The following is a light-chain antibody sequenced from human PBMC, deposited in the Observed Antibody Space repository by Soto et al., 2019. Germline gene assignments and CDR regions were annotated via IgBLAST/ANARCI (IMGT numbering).Light chain of an antibody. V-gene: IGLV2-14*01. CDR2: AVS. J-gene: IGLJ1*01. Sequence: QSALTQPPSASGSLGQSVTISCTGTSSDVGAYNYVSWYQQHPGKAPKLMIYAVSNRPSGVSNRFSGSKSGNTASLTISGLQAEDEADYYCCSLTTRDSHVFGTGTKVTVL. CDR3: CSLTTRDSHV. CDR1: SSDVGAYNY.